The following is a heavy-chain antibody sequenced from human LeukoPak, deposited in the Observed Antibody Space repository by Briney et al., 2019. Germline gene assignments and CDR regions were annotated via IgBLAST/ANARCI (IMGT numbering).Heavy chain of an antibody. CDR3: ARGVWAPFDA. V-gene: IGHV3-7*01. D-gene: IGHD3-9*01. Sequence: GSLRLSCAASGLSLSNYWMNWVRQAPGKGLEWVANIKQDGSEKNYVDSVKGRFSISRDNAKNSLILQMNSLRDEDTAVYYCARGVWAPFDAWGQGTLVSVSS. J-gene: IGHJ4*02. CDR2: IKQDGSEK. CDR1: GLSLSNYW.